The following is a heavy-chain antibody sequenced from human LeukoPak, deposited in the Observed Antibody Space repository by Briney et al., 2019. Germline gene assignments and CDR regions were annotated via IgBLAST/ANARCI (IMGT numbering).Heavy chain of an antibody. CDR1: GFTFSSYA. CDR2: ISGSGGST. J-gene: IGHJ4*02. Sequence: GGSLRLSCAASGFTFSSYAMSWVRQAPGKGLEWVSAISGSGGSTYYADSVKGRFTISRDNSKNTLYLQMNSLRAEDTAVYYCVKDLRIAAAGTEVRAFDIWGQGTLVTVSS. D-gene: IGHD6-13*01. CDR3: VKDLRIAAAGTEVRAFDI. V-gene: IGHV3-23*01.